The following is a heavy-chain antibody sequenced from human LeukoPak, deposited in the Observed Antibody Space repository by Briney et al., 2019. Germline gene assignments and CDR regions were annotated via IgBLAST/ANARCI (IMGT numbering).Heavy chain of an antibody. CDR1: GFTLSSYA. D-gene: IGHD3-22*01. CDR2: LSGSGTRT. V-gene: IGHV3-23*01. J-gene: IGHJ4*02. CDR3: AKSATITMILMVLSDEFYFDS. Sequence: GGSLRLSCAVHGFTLSSYAMGSVRQAPGKGLEWVSTLSGSGTRTYYADSVKGRFTISRDNSKNTLYLQMNSLRAEDTAVYYCAKSATITMILMVLSDEFYFDSWGQGTLVTVSS.